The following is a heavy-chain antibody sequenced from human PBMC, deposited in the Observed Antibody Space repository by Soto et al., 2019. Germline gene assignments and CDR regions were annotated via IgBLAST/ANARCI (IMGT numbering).Heavy chain of an antibody. CDR2: IYYSGST. V-gene: IGHV4-31*03. J-gene: IGHJ4*02. CDR1: GGSISSGGYY. CDR3: ARDRDILAGQYYFDY. Sequence: QVQLQESGPGLVKPSQTLSLTCTVSGGSISSGGYYWSWIRQHPGKGLEWIGYIYYSGSTYYNPSLKSRVTIXXDXTXXQFARKLSSVTAADTAVYYCARDRDILAGQYYFDYWGQGTLVTVSS. D-gene: IGHD3-9*01.